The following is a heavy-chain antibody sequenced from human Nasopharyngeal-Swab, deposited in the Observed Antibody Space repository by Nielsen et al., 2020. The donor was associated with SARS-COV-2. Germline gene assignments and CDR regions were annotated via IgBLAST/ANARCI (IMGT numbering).Heavy chain of an antibody. CDR2: ISGSGGST. Sequence: GESLKISCAASGFTFSSYAMSWVRQAPGKGLEWVSAISGSGGSTYYADSVKGRFTISRDNSKNTLYLQMNSLRAEDTAVYYCAKDAGRSIVVVPAASSNWGQGTLVTVSS. J-gene: IGHJ4*02. V-gene: IGHV3-23*01. CDR1: GFTFSSYA. CDR3: AKDAGRSIVVVPAASSN. D-gene: IGHD2-2*01.